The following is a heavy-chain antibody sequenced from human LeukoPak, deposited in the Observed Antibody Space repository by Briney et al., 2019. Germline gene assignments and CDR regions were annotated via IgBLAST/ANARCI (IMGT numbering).Heavy chain of an antibody. J-gene: IGHJ6*03. CDR2: IYTSGST. D-gene: IGHD6-19*01. Sequence: PSQTLSLTCTVSGGSISSGSYYWSWIRQPAGKGLEWIGRIYTSGSTNYNPSLKSRVTISVDTSKNQFSLKLSSVTAADTAVYYCAKCSGWFVRGKDYYYYYMDVWGKGTTVTVSS. CDR3: AKCSGWFVRGKDYYYYYMDV. V-gene: IGHV4-61*02. CDR1: GGSISSGSYY.